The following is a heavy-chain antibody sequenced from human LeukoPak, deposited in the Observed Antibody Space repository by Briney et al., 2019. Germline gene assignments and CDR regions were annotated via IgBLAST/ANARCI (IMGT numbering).Heavy chain of an antibody. D-gene: IGHD1-26*01. J-gene: IGHJ4*02. Sequence: GGSLRLSCAASGFTFSSYSMNWVRQAPGKGLEWVAVISYDGSNKYYADSVKGRFTISRDNSKNTLYLQMNSLRAEDTAVYYCAKAHIVGATTIGYWGQGTLVTVSS. CDR2: ISYDGSNK. CDR3: AKAHIVGATTIGY. V-gene: IGHV3-30*18. CDR1: GFTFSSYS.